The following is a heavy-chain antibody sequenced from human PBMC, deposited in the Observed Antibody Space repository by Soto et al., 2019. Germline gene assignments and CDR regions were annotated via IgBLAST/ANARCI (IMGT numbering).Heavy chain of an antibody. CDR1: GFTFSSYA. J-gene: IGHJ4*02. V-gene: IGHV3-23*01. CDR2: ISGSGGST. CDR3: AKTIGLYDFWSGYYDY. D-gene: IGHD3-3*01. Sequence: GGSLRLSCAASGFTFSSYAMSWVRQAPGKGLEWVSAISGSGGSTYYADSVKDRFTISRDNSKNTLYLQMNSLRAEDTAVYYCAKTIGLYDFWSGYYDYWGQGTLVTVSS.